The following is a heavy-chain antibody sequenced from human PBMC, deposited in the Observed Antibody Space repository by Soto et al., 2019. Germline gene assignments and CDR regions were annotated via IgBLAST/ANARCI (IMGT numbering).Heavy chain of an antibody. Sequence: EVQLVESGGGLVKPEESLRLSCAASGFSFSSYNMKWVRQAPGKGLEWVSSISTSGSYIFYAGSVRGRFTIFRDDAKNSLHLQMNSLRVEDTAVYYCARGLRLAFPAFDVWGQGTVVTVSS. CDR2: ISTSGSYI. J-gene: IGHJ3*01. CDR1: GFSFSSYN. CDR3: ARGLRLAFPAFDV. V-gene: IGHV3-21*06. D-gene: IGHD3-9*01.